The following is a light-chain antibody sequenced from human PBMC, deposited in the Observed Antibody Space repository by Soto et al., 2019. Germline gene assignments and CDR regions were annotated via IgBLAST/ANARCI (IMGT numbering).Light chain of an antibody. CDR3: QQRSNWPPIT. V-gene: IGKV3-15*01. J-gene: IGKJ5*01. CDR2: GVS. Sequence: EIVLTQSPATLSVFPLERATLXSTPSQSVNNNLAWYQQKPGQAPRLLIHGVSTRATGIPARFSGSGSGTEFTLTISSLQSEDFAVYYCQQRSNWPPITFGQGTRLEIK. CDR1: QSVNNN.